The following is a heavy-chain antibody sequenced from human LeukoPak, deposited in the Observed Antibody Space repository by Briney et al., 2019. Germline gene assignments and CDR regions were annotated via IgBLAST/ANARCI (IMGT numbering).Heavy chain of an antibody. Sequence: SETLSLTCTDSGASINDYYWNWIRQPPGKGLEWIGYIYYSGSTNYNPSLKSRVTISVDTSKTRFSLRLSSVTAADTAVYYCARGYYDSGTYSGYFQHWGQGTLVTVSS. V-gene: IGHV4-59*01. J-gene: IGHJ1*01. CDR3: ARGYYDSGTYSGYFQH. CDR2: IYYSGST. D-gene: IGHD3-10*01. CDR1: GASINDYY.